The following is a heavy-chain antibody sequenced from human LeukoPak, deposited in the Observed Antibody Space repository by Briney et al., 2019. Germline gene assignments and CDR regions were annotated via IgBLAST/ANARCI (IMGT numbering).Heavy chain of an antibody. CDR1: GFTFSDYY. CDR3: ARDKLGYCSSTSCYRSYYFDY. J-gene: IGHJ4*02. V-gene: IGHV3-11*01. CDR2: ISSSGSTI. Sequence: GGSLRLSCAASGFTFSDYYMSWIRQAPGKGLEWVSYISSSGSTIYYADSVKGRFTISRDNAKNSLYLQMNSLRAEDTAVYYCARDKLGYCSSTSCYRSYYFDYWGQGTLVTVSS. D-gene: IGHD2-2*01.